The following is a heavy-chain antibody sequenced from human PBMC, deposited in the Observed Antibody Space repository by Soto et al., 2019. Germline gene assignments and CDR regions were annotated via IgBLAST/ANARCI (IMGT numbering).Heavy chain of an antibody. D-gene: IGHD3-22*01. V-gene: IGHV1-58*01. J-gene: IGHJ4*01. Sequence: GASVKVYCKASGITFTKSALQWVRQARGQRLEWMGWIVVGSGHTNYAQKFQERLTITRDMSTSTAYMEVSSLRSEDTAVYYCARAAYYYDSSGYYPGDYWG. CDR2: IVVGSGHT. CDR3: ARAAYYYDSSGYYPGDY. CDR1: GITFTKSA.